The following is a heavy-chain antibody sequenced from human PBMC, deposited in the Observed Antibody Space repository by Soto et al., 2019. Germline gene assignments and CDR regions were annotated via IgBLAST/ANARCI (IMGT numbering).Heavy chain of an antibody. J-gene: IGHJ5*02. CDR2: IYYSGST. CDR1: GGSISSYY. CDR3: TRGNYYGSGRWFDP. Sequence: QVQLQESGPGLMKPSETLSLTCTVSGGSISSYYWSWIRQPPGKGLEWIGYIYYSGSTNYNPSLKSRVTISVDTSKNQFSLKLSSVTAADTAVYYCTRGNYYGSGRWFDPWGQGTLVTVSS. V-gene: IGHV4-59*01. D-gene: IGHD3-10*01.